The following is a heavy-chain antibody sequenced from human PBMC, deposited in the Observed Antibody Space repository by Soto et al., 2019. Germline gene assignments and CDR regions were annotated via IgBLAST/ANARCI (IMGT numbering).Heavy chain of an antibody. CDR3: ARGAGSVGLYYYGAGSRTAFDY. Sequence: ASVKVSCKASGYTFTSYYMHWVRQAPGQGLEWMGIINPSGGSTSYAQKFQGRVTMTRDTSTSTVYMELSSLRSEDTAVYYCARGAGSVGLYYYGAGSRTAFDYWGRGTLVTVSS. D-gene: IGHD3-10*01. V-gene: IGHV1-46*03. CDR1: GYTFTSYY. J-gene: IGHJ4*02. CDR2: INPSGGST.